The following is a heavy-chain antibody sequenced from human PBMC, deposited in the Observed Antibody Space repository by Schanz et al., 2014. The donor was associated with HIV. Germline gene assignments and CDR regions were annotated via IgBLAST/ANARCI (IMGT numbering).Heavy chain of an antibody. CDR3: ARASPGIAAADTLGWFDP. CDR1: GLTFSSYG. D-gene: IGHD6-13*01. CDR2: ISWNSDTI. Sequence: QVQLVESGGGVVQPGRSLRLSCAGSGLTFSSYGMHWVRQAPGKGLEWVSGISWNSDTIGYGDSVKGRFTISRDNSKNTLYLQLNSLRAEDTAVYYCARASPGIAAADTLGWFDPWGQGTLVTVSS. J-gene: IGHJ5*02. V-gene: IGHV3-33*08.